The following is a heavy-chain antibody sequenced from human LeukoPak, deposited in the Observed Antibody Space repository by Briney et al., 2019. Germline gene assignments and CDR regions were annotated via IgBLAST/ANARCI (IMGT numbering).Heavy chain of an antibody. J-gene: IGHJ5*02. Sequence: SETLSLTCAVYRGSFSDNYWSWIRQPPGKGLEWIGSIYYSGSTYYDPSLKSRVTISVDTSKNQFSLKLNSVTAADTAVFYCARHADSQFETNWFDPWGQGTLVTVSS. CDR1: RGSFSDNY. CDR2: IYYSGST. V-gene: IGHV4-34*01. CDR3: ARHADSQFETNWFDP. D-gene: IGHD5-24*01.